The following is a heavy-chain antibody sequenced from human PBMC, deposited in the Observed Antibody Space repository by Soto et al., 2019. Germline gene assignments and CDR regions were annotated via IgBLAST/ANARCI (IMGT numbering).Heavy chain of an antibody. J-gene: IGHJ4*02. V-gene: IGHV3-30*18. D-gene: IGHD2-15*01. CDR3: AKDSTHCSGGSCCYFDY. Sequence: QVQLVESGGGVDPLRVSCAASGFTFSSYGMHWVRQAPGKGLEWVAVISYDGSDKYYADSVRGRFTISRDNSENTLYLQMNSLRTEDTAVYYCAKDSTHCSGGSCCYFDYWGQGTLVTVSS. CDR1: GFTFSSYG. CDR2: ISYDGSDK.